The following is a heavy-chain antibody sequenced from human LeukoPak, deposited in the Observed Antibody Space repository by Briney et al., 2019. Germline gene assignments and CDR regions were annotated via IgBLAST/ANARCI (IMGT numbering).Heavy chain of an antibody. CDR2: IRYDGSNK. J-gene: IGHJ4*02. V-gene: IGHV3-30*02. D-gene: IGHD5-12*01. Sequence: GGSLRLSCAASGFTFSSYGMHWVRQAPGKGLEWVAFIRYDGSNKYYADSVKGRFTISRDNSKNTLYLQMNSLRAEDTAVYYCAKDRPRWLRHGSVFDYWGQGTLVTVSS. CDR1: GFTFSSYG. CDR3: AKDRPRWLRHGSVFDY.